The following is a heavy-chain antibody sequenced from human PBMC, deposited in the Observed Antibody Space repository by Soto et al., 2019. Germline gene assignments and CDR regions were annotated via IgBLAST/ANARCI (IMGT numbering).Heavy chain of an antibody. CDR2: ISSSSSYI. CDR1: GFTFSSYS. J-gene: IGHJ3*02. Sequence: PGGPLRLSCAASGFTFSSYSMNWVRQAPGKGLEWVSSISSSSSYIYYADSVKGRFTISRDNAKNSLYLQMNSLRAEDTAVYYCASNGHYYDSSGAADAFDIWGQGTMVTVSS. V-gene: IGHV3-21*01. D-gene: IGHD3-22*01. CDR3: ASNGHYYDSSGAADAFDI.